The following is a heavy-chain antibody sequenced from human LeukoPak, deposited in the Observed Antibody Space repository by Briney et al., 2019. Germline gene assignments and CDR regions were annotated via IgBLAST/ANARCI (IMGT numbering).Heavy chain of an antibody. V-gene: IGHV1-46*01. CDR2: INPSGGST. Sequence: GASVTVSCKASGYTFTSYYMHWVRQAPGQGLEWMGIINPSGGSTSYAQKFQGRVTMTRDTSTSTVYMELSSLRSEDTAVYYCAGGGSGWYSVAYWGEGALATVSS. D-gene: IGHD6-19*01. J-gene: IGHJ4*02. CDR3: AGGGSGWYSVAY. CDR1: GYTFTSYY.